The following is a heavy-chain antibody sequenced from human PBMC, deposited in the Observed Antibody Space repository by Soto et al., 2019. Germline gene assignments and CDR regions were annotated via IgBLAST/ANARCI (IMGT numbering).Heavy chain of an antibody. CDR1: GGTFSSYA. D-gene: IGHD3-3*01. J-gene: IGHJ4*02. CDR2: IIPIFGTA. CDR3: SYTYYDFWSGYFDY. V-gene: IGHV1-69*06. Sequence: SVKVSCKASGGTFSSYAISWVRQAPGRGLEWMGGIIPIFGTANYAQKFQGRVTITADKSTSTAYMELSSLRSEDTAVYYCSYTYYDFWSGYFDYWGQGTLVTVSS.